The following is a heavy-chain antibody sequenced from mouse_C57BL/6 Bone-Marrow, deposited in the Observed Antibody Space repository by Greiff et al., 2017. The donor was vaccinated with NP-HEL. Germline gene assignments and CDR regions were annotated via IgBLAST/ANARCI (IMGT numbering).Heavy chain of an antibody. D-gene: IGHD2-5*01. V-gene: IGHV5-17*01. CDR1: GFTFSDYG. CDR2: ISSGSSTI. CDR3: ASYSNYGFDY. Sequence: DVKLVESGGGLVKPGGSLKLSCAASGFTFSDYGMHWVRQAPEKGLEWVAYISSGSSTIYYADTVKGRFTISRDNAKNTLFLQMTSLRSEDTAMYYCASYSNYGFDYWGQGTTLTVSS. J-gene: IGHJ2*01.